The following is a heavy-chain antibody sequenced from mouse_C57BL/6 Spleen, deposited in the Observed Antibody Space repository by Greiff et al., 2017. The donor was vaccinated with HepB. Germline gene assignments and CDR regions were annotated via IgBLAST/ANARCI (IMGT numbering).Heavy chain of an antibody. CDR1: GFTFSSYA. Sequence: EVKLVESGEGLVKPGGSLKLSCAASGFTFSSYAISWVRQTPEKRLEWVAYISSGGDYIYYADTVKGRFTISRDNARNTLYLQMSSLKSEDTAMYYCTREPTGYFDVWGTGTTVTVSS. J-gene: IGHJ1*03. V-gene: IGHV5-9-1*02. CDR2: ISSGGDYI. CDR3: TREPTGYFDV.